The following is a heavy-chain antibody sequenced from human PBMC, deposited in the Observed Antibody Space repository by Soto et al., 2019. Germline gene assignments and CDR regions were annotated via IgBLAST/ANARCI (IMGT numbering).Heavy chain of an antibody. Sequence: PGGSLRLSCAASGFTFSSYGMHWVRQAPGKGLEWVAVIWYDGSNKYYADSVKGRFTISRDNSKNTLYLQMNSLRAEDTAVYYCASSDGSGSYHFDYWGQGTLVTVSS. D-gene: IGHD3-10*01. CDR1: GFTFSSYG. CDR2: IWYDGSNK. V-gene: IGHV3-33*01. CDR3: ASSDGSGSYHFDY. J-gene: IGHJ4*02.